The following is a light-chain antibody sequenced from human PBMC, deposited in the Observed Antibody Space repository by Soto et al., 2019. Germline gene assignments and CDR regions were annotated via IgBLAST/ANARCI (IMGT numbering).Light chain of an antibody. CDR2: DAS. Sequence: ICLSQSPDTLSLSPGERATVSCRASQSVTNYIAWYQQRPGQAPRLLIYDASNRATGVPARFSGSGSGTDFTLTISDLEPADFGLYYCQQRLNWPPGFGQGTKVDIK. J-gene: IGKJ1*01. CDR1: QSVTNY. V-gene: IGKV3-11*01. CDR3: QQRLNWPPG.